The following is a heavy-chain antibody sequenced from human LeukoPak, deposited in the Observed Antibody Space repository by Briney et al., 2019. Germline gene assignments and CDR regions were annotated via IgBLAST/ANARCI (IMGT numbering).Heavy chain of an antibody. CDR3: ATGQYYDY. V-gene: IGHV3-23*01. CDR1: GFTFSSYV. J-gene: IGHJ4*02. CDR2: ISASGGST. Sequence: PGGSLRLSCAASGFTFSSYVMTWVRQAPGKGLEWLSAISASGGSTYYADSVKGRFTISRDNSKNTLYLQMNSLRAEDTAVYYCATGQYYDYWGQGTLVTVSS.